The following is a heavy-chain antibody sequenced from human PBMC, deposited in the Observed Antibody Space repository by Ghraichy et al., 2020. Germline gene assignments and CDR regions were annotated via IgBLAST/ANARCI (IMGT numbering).Heavy chain of an antibody. CDR2: IRSKTDGGTT. CDR3: TTDYLGIAVASFDY. V-gene: IGHV3-15*01. CDR1: GFTFNNAW. J-gene: IGHJ4*02. D-gene: IGHD6-19*01. Sequence: LSLTCAASGFTFNNAWMSWVRQAPGKGLEWVGRIRSKTDGGTTDYAAPVKGRFTISRDDSKNTLYLQMNSLKTEDTAVYYCTTDYLGIAVASFDYWGQGTLVTVSS.